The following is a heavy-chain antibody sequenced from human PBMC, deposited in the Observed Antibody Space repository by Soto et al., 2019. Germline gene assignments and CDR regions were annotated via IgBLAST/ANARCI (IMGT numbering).Heavy chain of an antibody. Sequence: EVPLVESGGGLLQPAGSLTLSCAASGFTFSGSAMHWLRHASGKGLEWVGRIRSKANSYATAYAASVKGRFTIARDDSKYTAYLHINSLKTENTAVYYCTRLREDSGGLVPPDYWGQGTLLIVSS. CDR3: TRLREDSGGLVPPDY. D-gene: IGHD3-22*01. V-gene: IGHV3-73*02. CDR2: IRSKANSYAT. J-gene: IGHJ4*02. CDR1: GFTFSGSA.